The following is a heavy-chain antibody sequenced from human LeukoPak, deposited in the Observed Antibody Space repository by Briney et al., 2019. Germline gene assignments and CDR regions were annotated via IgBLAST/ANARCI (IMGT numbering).Heavy chain of an antibody. Sequence: PSETLSLTCAVYGGSFSGYYWSGIRQPPGKGLEWIGEINHSGSTNYNPSLKSRVTISVDTSKNQFSLKLSSVTAADTAVYYCARKSLRASNDYWGQGTLVTVSS. CDR2: INHSGST. CDR1: GGSFSGYY. V-gene: IGHV4-34*01. D-gene: IGHD1-26*01. CDR3: ARKSLRASNDY. J-gene: IGHJ4*02.